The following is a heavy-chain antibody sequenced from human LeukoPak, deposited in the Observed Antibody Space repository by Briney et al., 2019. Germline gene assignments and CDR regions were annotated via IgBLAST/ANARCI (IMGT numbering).Heavy chain of an antibody. V-gene: IGHV4-34*01. D-gene: IGHD6-19*01. CDR2: INHSGST. CDR3: AGAKRQWLQYWYFDL. J-gene: IGHJ2*01. CDR1: GGSFSGYY. Sequence: SETLSLTCAVYGGSFSGYYWSWIRQPPGKGLEWIGEINHSGSTNYNPSLKSRVTISVDTSKNQFSLKLSSVTAADTAVYYCAGAKRQWLQYWYFDLWGRGTLVTVSS.